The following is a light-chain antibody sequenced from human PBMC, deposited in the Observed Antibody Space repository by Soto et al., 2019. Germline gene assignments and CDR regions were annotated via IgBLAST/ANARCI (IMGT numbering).Light chain of an antibody. J-gene: IGLJ1*01. CDR3: QSYDISLHNYV. CDR1: NSNIGASYE. CDR2: GNN. V-gene: IGLV1-40*01. Sequence: QSVLTQPPSVSGAPGQRVTISCTGSNSNIGASYEVHWYQQLPGAVPKLLIYGNNNRPSGVPDRFSVSKSGTSASLAITGLQAEDEAHYYCQSYDISLHNYVFGTGTKLTVL.